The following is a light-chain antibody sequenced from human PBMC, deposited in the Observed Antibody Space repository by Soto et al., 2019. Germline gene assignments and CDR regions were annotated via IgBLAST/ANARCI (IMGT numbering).Light chain of an antibody. J-gene: IGLJ2*01. CDR2: DVS. V-gene: IGLV2-14*03. Sequence: QSALTQPASVSGSPGQSITISCTGTSSDIGGYNYVSWYQQHPGKAPKLMIYDVSDRPSGVSNRFSGSKSGNTASLTISGLQAEDEADYYCASYASSKTVLFGGGTKLNVL. CDR1: SSDIGGYNY. CDR3: ASYASSKTVL.